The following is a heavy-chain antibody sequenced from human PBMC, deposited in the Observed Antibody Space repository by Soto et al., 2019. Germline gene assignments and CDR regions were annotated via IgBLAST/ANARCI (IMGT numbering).Heavy chain of an antibody. J-gene: IGHJ4*02. CDR3: AAYGSGSFPFDY. V-gene: IGHV1-69*06. D-gene: IGHD3-10*01. Sequence: SVKVSFKASGGTFSSYAISWVRQAPGQGLEWMGGIIPIFGTANYAQKFQGRVTITADKSTSTAYMELSSLRSEDTAVYYCAAYGSGSFPFDYWGQGALVTVSS. CDR2: IIPIFGTA. CDR1: GGTFSSYA.